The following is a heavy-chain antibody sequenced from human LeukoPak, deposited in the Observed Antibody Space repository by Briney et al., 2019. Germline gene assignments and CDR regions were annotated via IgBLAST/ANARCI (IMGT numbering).Heavy chain of an antibody. J-gene: IGHJ5*02. D-gene: IGHD3-22*01. CDR2: IYPGDSDT. CDR1: GYSFTSYW. Sequence: GESLKISCKGSGYSFTSYWIGWVRQMPGKGLEWMGIIYPGDSDTRYSPSFQGQVTISADKAISTAYLQWTSLKASDTATYYCARRPTYDSSGYYPNWFDPWGQGTLVTVSS. V-gene: IGHV5-51*01. CDR3: ARRPTYDSSGYYPNWFDP.